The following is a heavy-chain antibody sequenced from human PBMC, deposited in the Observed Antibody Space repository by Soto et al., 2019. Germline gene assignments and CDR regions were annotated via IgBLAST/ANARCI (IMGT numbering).Heavy chain of an antibody. D-gene: IGHD5-12*01. J-gene: IGHJ4*02. V-gene: IGHV1-69*13. Sequence: ASVKVSCKASGVTFSSYAISWVRQAPGQGLEWMGGIIPIFGTANYAQKFQGRVTITADESTSTAYMELSSLRSEDTAVYYCARALPGLRGFDYWGQGTLVTVSS. CDR1: GVTFSSYA. CDR3: ARALPGLRGFDY. CDR2: IIPIFGTA.